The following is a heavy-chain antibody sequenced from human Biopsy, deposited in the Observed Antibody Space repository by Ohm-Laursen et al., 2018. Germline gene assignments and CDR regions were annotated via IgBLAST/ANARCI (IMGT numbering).Heavy chain of an antibody. CDR1: GFTFGDSA. D-gene: IGHD4-23*01. Sequence: SLRLSCAASGFTFGDSAMHWVRQASGKGLEWIGRIRSKVNNYATAYAASVMGRFTISRDDSKNTAYLQMNSLITEDTAVYYCTTYDNSGDYRDYWGQGTQVTVSS. J-gene: IGHJ4*02. CDR2: IRSKVNNYAT. V-gene: IGHV3-73*01. CDR3: TTYDNSGDYRDY.